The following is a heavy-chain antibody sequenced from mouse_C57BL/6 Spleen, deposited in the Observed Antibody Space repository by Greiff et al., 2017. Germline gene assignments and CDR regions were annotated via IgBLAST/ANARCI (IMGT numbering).Heavy chain of an antibody. J-gene: IGHJ3*01. V-gene: IGHV1-15*01. CDR2: IDPETGGT. D-gene: IGHD2-2*01. Sequence: QVQLQQSGAELVRPGASVTLSCKASGYTFTDYEMHWVKQTPVHGLEWIGAIDPETGGTAYNQKFKGKAILTADKSSSTAYMELRSLTSEDSAVYYCTRPHEAYGYPFAYWGQGTLVTVSA. CDR3: TRPHEAYGYPFAY. CDR1: GYTFTDYE.